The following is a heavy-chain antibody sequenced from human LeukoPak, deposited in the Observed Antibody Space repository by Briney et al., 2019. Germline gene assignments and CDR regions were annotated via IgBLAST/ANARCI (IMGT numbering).Heavy chain of an antibody. CDR2: INHGGST. V-gene: IGHV4-34*01. J-gene: IGHJ5*02. CDR3: ARHVNYYDSSGYNWFDP. CDR1: GGSFSSYY. D-gene: IGHD3-22*01. Sequence: PSETLSLTCAVYGGSFSSYYWNWIRQPPGRGLEWIGEINHGGSTNYNPSLKSRVTISVDTSKNQFSLNLTSVTAADTAVYYCARHVNYYDSSGYNWFDPWGQGTLVTVSS.